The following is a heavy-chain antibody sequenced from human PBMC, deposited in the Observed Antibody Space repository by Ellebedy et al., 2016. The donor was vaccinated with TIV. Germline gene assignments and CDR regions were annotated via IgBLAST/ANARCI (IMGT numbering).Heavy chain of an antibody. J-gene: IGHJ4*02. Sequence: PGGSLRLSCAASGFTFTTYAMSWVRQAPGKGLEWVSSISSSSSYIYYADSVKGRFTISRDNAKNSLYLQMNSLRAEDTAVYYCARDSGYYSSGWQAFDYWGQGTLVTVSS. D-gene: IGHD6-19*01. CDR2: ISSSSSYI. V-gene: IGHV3-21*01. CDR3: ARDSGYYSSGWQAFDY. CDR1: GFTFTTYA.